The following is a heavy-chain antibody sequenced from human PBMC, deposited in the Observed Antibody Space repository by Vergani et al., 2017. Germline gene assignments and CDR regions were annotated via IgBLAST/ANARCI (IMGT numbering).Heavy chain of an antibody. CDR3: NTDPRYCGDGSCYWLRDHHYYGMDV. CDR1: GFSFRNAW. D-gene: IGHD2-21*01. V-gene: IGHV3-15*07. J-gene: IGHJ6*02. CDR2: IKSTFDRGTT. Sequence: EVQLVESGGGIVKPGGSLRLSCVASGFSFRNAWMNWVRRTPGKGLEWVGRIKSTFDRGTTDYAAAVKGRFTISRDDSKNTLFLQMHGLKTEDIGVYYCNTDPRYCGDGSCYWLRDHHYYGMDVWGQGTTVTVSS.